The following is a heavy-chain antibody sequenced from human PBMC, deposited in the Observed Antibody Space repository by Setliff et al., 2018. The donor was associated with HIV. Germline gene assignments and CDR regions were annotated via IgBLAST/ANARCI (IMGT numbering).Heavy chain of an antibody. D-gene: IGHD1-26*01. CDR2: IKAKVVGATT. CDR3: TGNIGSGTYWGSWYYMDV. J-gene: IGHJ6*03. Sequence: PGGSLRLSCAASGFSFKSAWMSWVRQAPGKGLEGVGHIKAKVVGATTDYSAPVRDRFTISRDTAKNSLFLQMNSLRAEDTAMYYCTGNIGSGTYWGSWYYMDVWGKGTTVTVSS. CDR1: GFSFKSAW. V-gene: IGHV3-15*05.